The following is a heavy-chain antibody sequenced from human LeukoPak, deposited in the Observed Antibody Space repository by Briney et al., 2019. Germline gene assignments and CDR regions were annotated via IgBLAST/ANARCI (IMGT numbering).Heavy chain of an antibody. CDR2: ISINTNT. J-gene: IGHJ4*02. CDR1: GIAVSGNY. D-gene: IGHD5-18*01. V-gene: IGHV3-53*01. CDR3: GISQIWDHPLEC. Sequence: GGSLTLSYAASGIAVSGNYMSWVRQTPEKGLEWISFISINTNTFYADSVRGRFTISRDTSKNTLLLHMNSLREEDSAVYYCGISQIWDHPLECWRQAALVTVSS.